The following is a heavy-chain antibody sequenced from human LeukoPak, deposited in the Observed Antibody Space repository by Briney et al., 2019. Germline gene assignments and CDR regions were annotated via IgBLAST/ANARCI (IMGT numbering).Heavy chain of an antibody. CDR3: ARDRGSGFSEFDY. CDR1: GFTFSSYG. V-gene: IGHV3-30*03. Sequence: GGSLRLSCAASGFTFSSYGMHWVRQAPGKGLEWVAVISYDGSNKYYADSVKGRFTISRDNAKNSLYLQMNSLRAEDTAVYYCARDRGSGFSEFDYWGQGTLVTVSS. D-gene: IGHD3-10*01. J-gene: IGHJ4*02. CDR2: ISYDGSNK.